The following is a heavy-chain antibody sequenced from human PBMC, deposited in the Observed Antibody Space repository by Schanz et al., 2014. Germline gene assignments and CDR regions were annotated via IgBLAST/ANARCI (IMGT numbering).Heavy chain of an antibody. D-gene: IGHD3-3*01. Sequence: QVQLVQSGSELTRPGASVKVSCKASEYTFTRHYMHWVRQAPGQGLEWMGIIHSTGGTTSHAQKFQGRVTMTRDTSASTVYMELSSLRSEDTAVFYCATEAIRQTYNYYGMDVWGQGTLVTVSS. V-gene: IGHV1-46*01. CDR2: IHSTGGTT. CDR1: EYTFTRHY. CDR3: ATEAIRQTYNYYGMDV. J-gene: IGHJ6*02.